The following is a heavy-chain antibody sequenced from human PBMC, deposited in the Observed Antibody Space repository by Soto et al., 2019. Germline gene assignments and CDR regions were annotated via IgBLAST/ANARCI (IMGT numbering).Heavy chain of an antibody. Sequence: SEALSLTCAVEGGPFSWEEGAWIRQPPGTGLEWIGEITHSGSTNYNPSLKSRVTISVDTSKNQFSLKLTSVTAADTAVYYCARDKITGLFDYWGQGTLVT. CDR1: GGPFSWEE. D-gene: IGHD2-8*02. CDR3: ARDKITGLFDY. CDR2: ITHSGST. J-gene: IGHJ4*02. V-gene: IGHV4-34*01.